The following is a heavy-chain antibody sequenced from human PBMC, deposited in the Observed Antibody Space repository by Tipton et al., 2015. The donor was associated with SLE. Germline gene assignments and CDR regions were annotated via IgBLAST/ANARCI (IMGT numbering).Heavy chain of an antibody. CDR2: IYYSGGT. CDR1: GGSISSSSYF. V-gene: IGHV4-61*05. Sequence: LRLSCTVSGGSISSSSYFWAWIRQPPGKGLEWIGTIYYSGGTNYNPSLKSRVTISVDTSTNQLSLRLSSVTTADTAVYYCARGFCGGDCYFAFDIWGRGTMITVSS. CDR3: ARGFCGGDCYFAFDI. D-gene: IGHD2-21*01. J-gene: IGHJ3*02.